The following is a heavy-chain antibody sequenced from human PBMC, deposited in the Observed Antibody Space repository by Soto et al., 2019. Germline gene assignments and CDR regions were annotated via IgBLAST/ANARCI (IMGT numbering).Heavy chain of an antibody. CDR3: ARDLRALQQRKAFDI. D-gene: IGHD1-1*01. CDR2: ISSNGGST. Sequence: GGSLRLSCAASGFTFSSYAMHWVRQAPGKGLEYVSAISSNGGSTYYANSVKGRFTISRDNSKNTLYLQMGSLRAEDMAVYYCARDLRALQQRKAFDIWGQGTMVTVSS. J-gene: IGHJ3*02. CDR1: GFTFSSYA. V-gene: IGHV3-64*01.